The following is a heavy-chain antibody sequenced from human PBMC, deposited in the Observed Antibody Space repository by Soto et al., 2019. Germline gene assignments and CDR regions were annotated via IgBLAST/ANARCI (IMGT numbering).Heavy chain of an antibody. CDR2: IYYSGST. Sequence: SETLSLTCTVSGGSISSGDYYWSWIRQPPGKGLEWIGYIYYSGSTYYNPSLKSRVTISVDTSKNQFSLKLSSVTAADTAVYYCSRVPGERITSFGVLSNWLDPGGQGTLVTVST. J-gene: IGHJ5*02. CDR1: GGSISSGDYY. V-gene: IGHV4-30-4*01. CDR3: SRVPGERITSFGVLSNWLDP. D-gene: IGHD3-3*01.